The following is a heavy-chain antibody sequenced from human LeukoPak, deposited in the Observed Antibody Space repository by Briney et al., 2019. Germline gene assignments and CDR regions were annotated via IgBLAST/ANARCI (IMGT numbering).Heavy chain of an antibody. CDR3: VREGALAAPPGY. D-gene: IGHD6-6*01. Sequence: PPETLSLTCTLSGGSISRSSYYSGWIRQPPGKGLEWIGSIYYSGTTYYNPSLKSRVIISVDTSKNQFSLKLSSVSAADTAVYYCVREGALAAPPGYWGQGILVTVSS. V-gene: IGHV4-39*07. CDR2: IYYSGTT. CDR1: GGSISRSSYY. J-gene: IGHJ4*02.